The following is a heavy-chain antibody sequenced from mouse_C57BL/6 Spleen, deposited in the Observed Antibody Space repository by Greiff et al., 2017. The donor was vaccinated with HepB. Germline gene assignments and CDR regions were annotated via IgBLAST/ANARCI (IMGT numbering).Heavy chain of an antibody. D-gene: IGHD2-4*01. CDR3: ARDYDYDGYYFDY. CDR2: IYPGSGST. CDR1: GYTFTSYW. J-gene: IGHJ2*01. Sequence: QVQLQQPGAELVKPGASVKMSCKASGYTFTSYWITWVKQRPGQGLEWIGDIYPGSGSTNYNEQFKSKATLTVDTSYSTAYMQLSSLTSEDSAVYYCARDYDYDGYYFDYWGQGTTLTVSS. V-gene: IGHV1-55*01.